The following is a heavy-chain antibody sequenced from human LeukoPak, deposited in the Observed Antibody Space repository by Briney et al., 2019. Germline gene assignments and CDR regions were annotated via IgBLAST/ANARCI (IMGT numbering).Heavy chain of an antibody. CDR2: FYHSGST. Sequence: PSETLSLTCTVSGYSISSGHYWGWIRQPPGQGLEWIGSFYHSGSTYYNPSLKSRVTISLDTSKNQFSLKLSSVTAADTAVYYCARGARYYYYMDVWGKGTTVTVSS. CDR1: GYSISSGHY. V-gene: IGHV4-38-2*02. CDR3: ARGARYYYYMDV. J-gene: IGHJ6*03. D-gene: IGHD3-16*01.